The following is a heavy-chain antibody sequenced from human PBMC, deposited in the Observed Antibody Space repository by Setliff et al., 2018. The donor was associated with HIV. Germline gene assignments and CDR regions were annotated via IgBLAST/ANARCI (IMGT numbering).Heavy chain of an antibody. D-gene: IGHD3-10*01. CDR1: GYTFTSYA. CDR2: INTNTGNP. J-gene: IGHJ5*02. Sequence: ASVKVSCKASGYTFTSYAMDWVRQAPGQGLEWMGWINTNTGNPTYAPGFTGRFVFSLDTSATTAHLQINGLKTDDTAVYYCARDYNYASGTYNWFDPWGQGTLVTVSS. V-gene: IGHV7-4-1*02. CDR3: ARDYNYASGTYNWFDP.